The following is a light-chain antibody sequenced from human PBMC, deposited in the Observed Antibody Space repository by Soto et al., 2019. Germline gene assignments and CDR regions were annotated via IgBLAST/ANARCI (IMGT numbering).Light chain of an antibody. J-gene: IGKJ4*01. Sequence: DIQMTQSPSTLSASVGDRVTITCRASQSISTWLAWYQQKPGKAPKLLIYKASNLDGGVPSRFSGSGSGTEFTITISSLQADDFATYYCQQYNTYPLTFGGGTTVEIK. V-gene: IGKV1-5*03. CDR2: KAS. CDR3: QQYNTYPLT. CDR1: QSISTW.